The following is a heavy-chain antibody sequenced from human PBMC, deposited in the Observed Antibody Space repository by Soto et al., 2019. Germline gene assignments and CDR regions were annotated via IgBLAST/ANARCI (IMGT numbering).Heavy chain of an antibody. V-gene: IGHV3-30-3*01. CDR1: GFTFSSYA. Sequence: SLRLSCAASGFTFSSYAMHWVRQAPGKGLEWVAVISYDGSNKYYADSVKGRFTISRDNSRNTLYLQMNSLRAEDTAVHYCARKLRNQPVYYYYYGMDVWGQGTTVTVSS. D-gene: IGHD2-2*01. J-gene: IGHJ6*02. CDR2: ISYDGSNK. CDR3: ARKLRNQPVYYYYYGMDV.